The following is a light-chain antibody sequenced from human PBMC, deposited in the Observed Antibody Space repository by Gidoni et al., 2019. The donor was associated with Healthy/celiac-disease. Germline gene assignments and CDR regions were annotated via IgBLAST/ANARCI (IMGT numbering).Light chain of an antibody. J-gene: IGKJ4*01. CDR1: QSVSSY. Sequence: EIVLTQSPPTLSLSPGERATLSCRASQSVSSYLARYQQKPGQAPRLLINDASNRAASIPARCSGSGSGTDFTITISSREPEDFAVDYCQQRRNWPPGLTFGEGTKVEIK. V-gene: IGKV3-11*01. CDR2: DAS. CDR3: QQRRNWPPGLT.